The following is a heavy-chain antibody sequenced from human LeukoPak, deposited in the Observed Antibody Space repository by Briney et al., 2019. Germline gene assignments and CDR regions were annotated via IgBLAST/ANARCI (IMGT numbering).Heavy chain of an antibody. V-gene: IGHV1-2*02. Sequence: ASVKVSCKASGYTFTGYYMHWVRQAPGQGLEWMGWINPNSGGTNYAQKFQGRVTMTRDTSISTAYMELSRLRSDDTAVYYCARSMYYYGSSGPWGYWGQGTLVTVSS. CDR3: ARSMYYYGSSGPWGY. CDR1: GYTFTGYY. J-gene: IGHJ4*02. CDR2: INPNSGGT. D-gene: IGHD3-22*01.